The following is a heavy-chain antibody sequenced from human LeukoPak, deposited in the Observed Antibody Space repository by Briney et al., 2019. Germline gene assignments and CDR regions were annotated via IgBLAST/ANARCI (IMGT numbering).Heavy chain of an antibody. J-gene: IGHJ5*02. CDR1: GGSISSYY. CDR2: IYHSGST. V-gene: IGHV4-59*12. D-gene: IGHD6-13*01. CDR3: ARAEEIRYSSSWYWFDP. Sequence: SETLSLTCTVSGGSISSYYWSWIRQPPGKGLEWIGYIYHSGSTYYNPSLKSRVTISVDRSKNQFSLKLSSVTAADTAVYYCARAEEIRYSSSWYWFDPWGQGTLVTVSS.